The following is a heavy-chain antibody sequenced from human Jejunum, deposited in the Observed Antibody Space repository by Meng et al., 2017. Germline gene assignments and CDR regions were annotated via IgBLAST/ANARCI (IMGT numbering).Heavy chain of an antibody. CDR2: IIYSGTT. CDR3: ARDTARFGP. D-gene: IGHD5-18*01. V-gene: IGHV4-39*07. J-gene: IGHJ5*02. CDR1: DGSTSNPGYY. Sequence: LQLPEPGPELVESLVPMSLNCAVSDGSTSNPGYYWVSCRHPPGKGLDWIASIIYSGTTYYNPSLKSRVTISIDTSKNQFSLKMNSVTSADTAVYYCARDTARFGPWGQGTLVTVSS.